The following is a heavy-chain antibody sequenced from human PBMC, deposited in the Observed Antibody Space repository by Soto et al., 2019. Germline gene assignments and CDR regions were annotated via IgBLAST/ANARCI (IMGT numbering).Heavy chain of an antibody. CDR2: IIPMLGTA. CDR1: GGTFRNYG. D-gene: IGHD2-21*02. Sequence: SVKGSCKASGGTFRNYGISWVREAPVQGLEWMGGIIPMLGTANYAQKFEDRATIAADEPTSTAFVELNSLTSEDTAVYYCARTEIKMLVPAISRYTYYGMDVWGQGTTVTV. J-gene: IGHJ6*02. V-gene: IGHV1-69*13. CDR3: ARTEIKMLVPAISRYTYYGMDV.